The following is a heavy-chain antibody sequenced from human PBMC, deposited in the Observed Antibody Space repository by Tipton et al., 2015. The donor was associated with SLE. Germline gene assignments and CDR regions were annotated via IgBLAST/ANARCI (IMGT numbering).Heavy chain of an antibody. D-gene: IGHD6-13*01. J-gene: IGHJ6*03. Sequence: GLVKPSETLSLTCTVSGGSISSYYWSWIRQPPGKGLEWIGYIYYSGSTNYNPSLKSRVTISVDTSKNQFSLKLSSVTAADTAVYYCARDLAAAGRSMDVWGKGTPVTVPS. V-gene: IGHV4-59*12. CDR1: GGSISSYY. CDR3: ARDLAAAGRSMDV. CDR2: IYYSGST.